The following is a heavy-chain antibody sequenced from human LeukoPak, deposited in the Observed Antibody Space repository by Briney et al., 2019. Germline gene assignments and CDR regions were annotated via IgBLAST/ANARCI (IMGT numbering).Heavy chain of an antibody. D-gene: IGHD4-17*01. CDR2: IYTSGST. V-gene: IGHV4-4*07. CDR1: GGSIRSYY. Sequence: SETLSLTCTVSGGSIRSYYWSWIRQPAGKGLEWIGRIYTSGSTNYNPSLKSRVTMSLDTSKNQFSLKLSSVTAADTAVYYCARERYGDGSLISDGGPAFDIWGQGTMVGVSS. CDR3: ARERYGDGSLISDGGPAFDI. J-gene: IGHJ3*02.